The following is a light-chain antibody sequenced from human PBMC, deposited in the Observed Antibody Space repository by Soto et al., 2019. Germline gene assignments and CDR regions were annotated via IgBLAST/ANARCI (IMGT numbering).Light chain of an antibody. CDR1: RSDIGGYNF. CDR2: EVS. J-gene: IGLJ2*01. V-gene: IGLV2-8*01. Sequence: QSALTQPPSASGSLGQSVTISCTGTRSDIGGYNFVSWYRQSPGKAPKVVIDEVSKRPSGVPDRFSGSKSGNTASLTVSGLQADDEADYYCSSYAGSHAVLFGGGSKVTVL. CDR3: SSYAGSHAVL.